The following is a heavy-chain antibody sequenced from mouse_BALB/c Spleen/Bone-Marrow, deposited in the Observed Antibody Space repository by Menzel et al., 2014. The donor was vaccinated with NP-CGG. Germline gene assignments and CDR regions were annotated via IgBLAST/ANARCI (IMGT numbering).Heavy chain of an antibody. J-gene: IGHJ4*01. CDR1: GYTFTSYY. Sequence: VQLQQSGPELVKPGASVKMSCKASGYTFTSYYIHWAKQRPGQGLEWIGWIYPGDGSTKYNEKFKGKTTLTADKSSSTAYMLLSSLTSEDSAIYFCARKENWAYAMDYWGQGTSVTVSS. CDR2: IYPGDGST. D-gene: IGHD4-1*01. V-gene: IGHV1S56*01. CDR3: ARKENWAYAMDY.